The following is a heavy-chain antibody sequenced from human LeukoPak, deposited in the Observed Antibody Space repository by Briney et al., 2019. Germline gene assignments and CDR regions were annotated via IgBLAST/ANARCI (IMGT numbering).Heavy chain of an antibody. CDR1: GGSISSGGYY. D-gene: IGHD1-14*01. J-gene: IGHJ4*02. CDR2: IYYSGST. V-gene: IGHV4-31*03. CDR3: GGGKPQLGGL. Sequence: PSETLSLTCTVSGGSISSGGYYWSWIRQHPGKGLEWIGYIYYSGSTYYNPSLKSRVTISVDTSKNQFSLKLSSVTAADTAVYYCGGGKPQLGGLWGQGTLVHGLL.